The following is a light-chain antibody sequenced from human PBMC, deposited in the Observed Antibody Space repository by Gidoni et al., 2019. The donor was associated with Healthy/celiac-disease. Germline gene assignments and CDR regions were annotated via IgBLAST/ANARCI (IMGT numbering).Light chain of an antibody. J-gene: IGKJ4*01. CDR1: QSVSSY. Sequence: EIVLTQSPATLSLSPGERATLSCRASQSVSSYLAWYQQKPGQAPRLLIYDASNRATGIPARFSGSESGTDFTLTISSLVPEDFAVYYCQQRSNWPVTFXGXTKVEIK. V-gene: IGKV3-11*01. CDR2: DAS. CDR3: QQRSNWPVT.